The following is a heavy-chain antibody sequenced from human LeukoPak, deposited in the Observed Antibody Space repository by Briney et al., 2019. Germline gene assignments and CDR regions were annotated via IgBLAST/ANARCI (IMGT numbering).Heavy chain of an antibody. Sequence: PGGSLRLSCAASGFIFSSFAIHWVRQAPGKGLEWVAAISDDGNNKYYSDSAKGRFTVSRDNSQNMVFLQMNGLKIDDTAVYYCARGYSATWYKFFDSWGPGTLVTVSS. D-gene: IGHD1-1*01. J-gene: IGHJ4*02. V-gene: IGHV3-30*04. CDR1: GFIFSSFA. CDR3: ARGYSATWYKFFDS. CDR2: ISDDGNNK.